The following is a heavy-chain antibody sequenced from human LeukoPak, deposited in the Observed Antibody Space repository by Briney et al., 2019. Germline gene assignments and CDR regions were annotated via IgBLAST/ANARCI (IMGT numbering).Heavy chain of an antibody. Sequence: GGSLRLSCSASGFTFSDHFMHWVRQAPGKGLVWVAHVNFDGSSTGYADFGKGRFTISRDNANNMLYLQMNGLGLEDTGVYYCVRARMFNMTWYSFDHWGQGALVTVSP. CDR3: VRARMFNMTWYSFDH. V-gene: IGHV3-74*01. D-gene: IGHD3-22*01. J-gene: IGHJ4*02. CDR1: GFTFSDHF. CDR2: VNFDGSST.